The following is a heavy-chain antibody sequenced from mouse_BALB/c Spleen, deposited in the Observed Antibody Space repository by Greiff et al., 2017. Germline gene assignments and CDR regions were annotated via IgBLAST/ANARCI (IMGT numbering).Heavy chain of an antibody. CDR3: NVPLTGTTLYYFDY. CDR2: IDPENGDT. J-gene: IGHJ2*01. V-gene: IGHV14-4*02. Sequence: EVQLQQSGAELVRSGASVKLSCTASGFNIKDYYMHWVKQRPEQGLEWIGWIDPENGDTEYAPKFQGKATMTADTSSNTAYLQLSSLTSEDTAVYYCNVPLTGTTLYYFDYWGQGTTLTVSS. D-gene: IGHD4-1*01. CDR1: GFNIKDYY.